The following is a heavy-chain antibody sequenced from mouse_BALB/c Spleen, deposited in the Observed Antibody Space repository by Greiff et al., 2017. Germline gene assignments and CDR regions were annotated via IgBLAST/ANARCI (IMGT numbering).Heavy chain of an antibody. V-gene: IGHV1-9*01. Sequence: QVQLQQSGAELMKPGASVKISCKATGYTFSSYWIEWVKQRPGHGLEWIGEILPGSGSTNYNEKFKGKATFTADTSSNTAYMQLSSLTSEDSAVYYCARGYSNVFAYWGQGTLVTVSA. J-gene: IGHJ3*01. CDR2: ILPGSGST. CDR1: GYTFSSYW. CDR3: ARGYSNVFAY.